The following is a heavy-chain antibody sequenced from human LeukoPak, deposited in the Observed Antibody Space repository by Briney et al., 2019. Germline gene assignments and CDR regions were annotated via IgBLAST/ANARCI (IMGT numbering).Heavy chain of an antibody. CDR2: IYSGGST. CDR1: GFTVSSNY. V-gene: IGHV3-53*01. J-gene: IGHJ3*02. Sequence: GGSLRLSCAASGFTVSSNYMSWVRQAPGKGLEWVSVIYSGGSTYYADSVKGRFTTSRDNSKNTLYLQMNSLRAEDTAVYYCARDRGEHDAFDIWGQGTMVTVSS. CDR3: ARDRGEHDAFDI. D-gene: IGHD3-16*01.